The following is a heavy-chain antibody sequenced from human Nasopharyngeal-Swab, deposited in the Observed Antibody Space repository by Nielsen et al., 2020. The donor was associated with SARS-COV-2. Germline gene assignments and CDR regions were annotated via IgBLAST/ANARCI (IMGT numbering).Heavy chain of an antibody. V-gene: IGHV1-2*06. D-gene: IGHD3-9*01. CDR2: INPNSGGT. CDR3: ARMEDYDILTGIIRGYYYYGMDV. Sequence: VSVKVSCKASGYTFTGYYMHWVRQAPGQGLEWMGRINPNSGGTNYAQKFQGRVTMTRDTSISTAYMELSRLRSDDTAVYYCARMEDYDILTGIIRGYYYYGMDVWGQGTTVTVSS. CDR1: GYTFTGYY. J-gene: IGHJ6*02.